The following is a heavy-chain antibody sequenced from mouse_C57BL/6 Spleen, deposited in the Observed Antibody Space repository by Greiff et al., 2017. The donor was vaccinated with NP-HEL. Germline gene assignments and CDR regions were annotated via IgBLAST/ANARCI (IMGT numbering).Heavy chain of an antibody. CDR2: IDPSDSET. V-gene: IGHV1-52*01. CDR1: GYTFTSYW. Sequence: QVQLQQPGAKLVRPGSSVKLSCKASGYTFTSYWMHWVKQRPIQGLEWIGNIDPSDSETHYNQKFKDKATLTVDKSSSTAYMQLSSLTSEDSAVYYCAAVITTVAPYAMDYWGQGTSVTVSS. J-gene: IGHJ4*01. D-gene: IGHD1-1*01. CDR3: AAVITTVAPYAMDY.